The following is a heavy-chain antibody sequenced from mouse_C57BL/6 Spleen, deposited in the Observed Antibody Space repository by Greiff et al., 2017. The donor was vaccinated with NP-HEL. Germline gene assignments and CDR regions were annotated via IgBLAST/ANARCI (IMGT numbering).Heavy chain of an antibody. CDR2: INPNNGGT. CDR1: GYTFTDYY. J-gene: IGHJ2*01. CDR3: ARWATMITTECFDY. Sequence: EVQLQQSGPELVKPGASVKISCKASGYTFTDYYMNWVKQSHGKSLEWIGDINPNNGGTSYNQKFKGKATLTVDKSSSTAYMDLRSLTSEDSAVYYCARWATMITTECFDYWGQGTTLTVSS. D-gene: IGHD2-4*01. V-gene: IGHV1-26*01.